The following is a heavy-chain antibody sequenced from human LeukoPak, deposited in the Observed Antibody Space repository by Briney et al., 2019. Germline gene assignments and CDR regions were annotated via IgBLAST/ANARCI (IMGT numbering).Heavy chain of an antibody. D-gene: IGHD2-21*02. CDR2: ISSSGSTI. J-gene: IGHJ4*02. V-gene: IGHV3-48*03. Sequence: GGSLRLSCAASGLTFSSYEMNWVRQAPGKGLEWVSYISSSGSTIYYADSVKGRFTISRDNAKNSLYLQMNSLRAEDTAVYYCARDHGKGDDYWGQGTLVTVSS. CDR1: GLTFSSYE. CDR3: ARDHGKGDDY.